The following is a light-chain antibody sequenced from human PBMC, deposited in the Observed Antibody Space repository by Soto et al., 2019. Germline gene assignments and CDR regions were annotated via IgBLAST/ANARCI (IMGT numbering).Light chain of an antibody. V-gene: IGKV1-27*01. CDR1: QGVRNY. Sequence: DIQMTQSPSSLSASVGDRVTITCRASQGVRNYLAWYQQKPGKVPKLLIYTASILQSGVPSRFSGSGSGTDFTLTISSLQPADVATYYCQNYNSAPFTFGPGNKVDIK. CDR2: TAS. CDR3: QNYNSAPFT. J-gene: IGKJ3*01.